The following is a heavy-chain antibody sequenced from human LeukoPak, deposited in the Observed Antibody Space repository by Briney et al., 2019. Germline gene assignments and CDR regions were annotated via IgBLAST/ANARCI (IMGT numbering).Heavy chain of an antibody. J-gene: IGHJ5*02. CDR2: IYTSGST. V-gene: IGHV4-61*02. D-gene: IGHD5-12*01. CDR3: ARDLGYGNWFDP. Sequence: SETLSLTCTVSGGSISSGSYYWSWIRQPAGKGLEWIGRIYTSGSTNYNPSLKSRVTISVDTSKNQFSLKLSSVTAADTAVYYCARDLGYGNWFDPWGQGTQVTVSS. CDR1: GGSISSGSYY.